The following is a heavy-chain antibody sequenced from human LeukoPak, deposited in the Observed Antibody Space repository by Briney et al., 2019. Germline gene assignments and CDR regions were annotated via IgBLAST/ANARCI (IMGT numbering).Heavy chain of an antibody. CDR2: INQDGSEK. CDR3: TRITMVRGVVFDY. V-gene: IGHV3-7*03. CDR1: GFAFSTYW. Sequence: GGSLRLSCAASGFAFSTYWMSWVRQAPGKGLEWVANINQDGSEKYYVDSVKGRFTISRDNAKNSLYLQMNSLRTEDTAVYYCTRITMVRGVVFDYWGQGTLVTVSS. D-gene: IGHD3-10*01. J-gene: IGHJ4*02.